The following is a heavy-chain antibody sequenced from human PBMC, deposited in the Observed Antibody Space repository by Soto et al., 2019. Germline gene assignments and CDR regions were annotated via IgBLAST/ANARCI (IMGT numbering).Heavy chain of an antibody. Sequence: ASVKVSCKTSGYTFTSYAMHWVRQAPGQRLEWMGWTNAGNGNTKYSQKFQGRVTITRDTSASTTYMELSSLRSEDTAVYYCAREGSTNWHNWFDPWGQGALVTVSS. J-gene: IGHJ5*02. D-gene: IGHD6-13*01. CDR1: GYTFTSYA. CDR2: TNAGNGNT. CDR3: AREGSTNWHNWFDP. V-gene: IGHV1-3*01.